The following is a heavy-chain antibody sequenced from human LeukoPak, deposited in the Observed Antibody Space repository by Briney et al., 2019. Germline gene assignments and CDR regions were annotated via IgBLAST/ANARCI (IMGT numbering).Heavy chain of an antibody. CDR1: GGTFSSYT. CDR3: ARDNTYDDFWSGYFDAFDI. D-gene: IGHD3-3*01. J-gene: IGHJ3*02. V-gene: IGHV1-69*04. Sequence: SVKVSCKASGGTFSSYTISWVRQAPGQGLEWMGRIIPILGIANYAQKFQGRVTITADKSTSTAYMELSSLRSEDTAVYYCARDNTYDDFWSGYFDAFDIWGQGTMVTVSS. CDR2: IIPILGIA.